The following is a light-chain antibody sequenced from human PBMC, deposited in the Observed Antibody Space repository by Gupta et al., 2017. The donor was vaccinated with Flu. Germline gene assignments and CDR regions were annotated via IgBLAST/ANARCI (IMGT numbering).Light chain of an antibody. CDR3: KQALQTPHT. CDR2: LGS. V-gene: IGKV2-28*01. CDR1: QSLLHGNGHNY. J-gene: IGKJ4*01. Sequence: IVMTQSPFTLPVTPGEPASLSCRSSQSLLHGNGHNYLDWYVQKPGQSPQPLIYLGSNRASGVPDRFSGGGSGTDFTLEISRVEAEDVGVYYCKQALQTPHTFGGGTMVEIK.